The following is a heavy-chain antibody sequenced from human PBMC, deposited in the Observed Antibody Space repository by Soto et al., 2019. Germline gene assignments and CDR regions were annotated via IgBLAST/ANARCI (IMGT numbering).Heavy chain of an antibody. J-gene: IGHJ4*02. CDR2: IYYSGST. D-gene: IGHD4-17*01. Sequence: PSETLSLTCTVSGDSISSYYWSWIRQPPGEGLEWIGYIYYSGSTNYNPSLKSRVTISVDTSKNQFSLKLSSVTAADTAVYYCARSNGDYGDYWSQGILVTVSS. V-gene: IGHV4-59*01. CDR1: GDSISSYY. CDR3: ARSNGDYGDY.